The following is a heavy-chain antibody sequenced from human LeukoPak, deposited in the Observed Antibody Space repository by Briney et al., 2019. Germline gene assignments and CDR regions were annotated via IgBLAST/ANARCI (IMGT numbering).Heavy chain of an antibody. CDR2: VYYNGIT. CDR1: GGPIFSSPFY. CDR3: ARLMTTVAT. D-gene: IGHD4-11*01. V-gene: IGHV4-39*01. Sequence: PSETLSLTCTVSGGPIFSSPFYWGWIRQPPGKGLEWIASVYYNGITYYNPSLESRVTISVDTSKNQFALKVTSVTAADTAIYYCARLMTTVATWGQGTLVTVSS. J-gene: IGHJ4*02.